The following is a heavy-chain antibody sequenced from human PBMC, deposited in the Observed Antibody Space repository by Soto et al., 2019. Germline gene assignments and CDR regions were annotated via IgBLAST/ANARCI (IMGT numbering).Heavy chain of an antibody. Sequence: QVRLQESGPGLVKPSETLSLTCTVSGGSISSYYWSWIRQPPGKGLEWIVYMYNTGGTIYNPSLKGRVPIAVDTSKNDFSLPLNSMPAALTAVYYCARDLWDYCVADCYPLDVWGQGTTVTVSS. CDR1: GGSISSYY. J-gene: IGHJ6*02. CDR2: MYNTGGT. D-gene: IGHD2-21*02. CDR3: ARDLWDYCVADCYPLDV. V-gene: IGHV4-59*01.